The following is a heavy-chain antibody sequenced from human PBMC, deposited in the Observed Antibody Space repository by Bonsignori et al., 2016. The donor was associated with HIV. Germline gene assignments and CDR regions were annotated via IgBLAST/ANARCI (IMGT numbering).Heavy chain of an antibody. V-gene: IGHV1-69*11. J-gene: IGHJ4*02. D-gene: IGHD6-13*01. CDR1: GDTFRSYV. CDR3: ARDLRGMSNHFDN. Sequence: QVQLVQSGAEVKKPGSSVKVSCKASGDTFRSYVIAWVRQAPGQRLEWMGRIVVTLQKTHYAEKFQGRVAISADEGMNTAHMELFSLTSDDTAVYYCARDLRGMSNHFDNWGQGTLVTVSS. CDR2: IVVTLQKT.